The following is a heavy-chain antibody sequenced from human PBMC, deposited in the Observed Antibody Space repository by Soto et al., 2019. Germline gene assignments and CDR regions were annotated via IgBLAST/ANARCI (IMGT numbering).Heavy chain of an antibody. CDR1: GYNFNSYT. V-gene: IGHV1-18*01. Sequence: QVQLVQSGAEVKKPGASVKVSCKASGYNFNSYTISWVRQAPGQGLEWMGRISAYNGNTNYAQKLQGRVTMTTDTSTSTAYMELRSLRSDDTAVYHWARVVGAIGHWFDPWGQGTLVTVSS. D-gene: IGHD1-26*01. CDR3: ARVVGAIGHWFDP. J-gene: IGHJ5*02. CDR2: ISAYNGNT.